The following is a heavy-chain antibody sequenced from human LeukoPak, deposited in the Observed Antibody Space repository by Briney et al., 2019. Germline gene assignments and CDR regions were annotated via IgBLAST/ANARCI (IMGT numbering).Heavy chain of an antibody. J-gene: IGHJ4*02. CDR3: ARHRSTSTYYYDSSGYYYVDY. V-gene: IGHV4-39*01. CDR1: GGSIGSTTYY. CDR2: IYYSGST. Sequence: SETLSLTCTVSGGSIGSTTYYWGWIRQPPGKGLEWIGSIYYSGSTFYNPSLKSRVTISVDTSKNQFSLKLSSVTAADTAVYYCARHRSTSTYYYDSSGYYYVDYWGQGTLVTVSS. D-gene: IGHD3-22*01.